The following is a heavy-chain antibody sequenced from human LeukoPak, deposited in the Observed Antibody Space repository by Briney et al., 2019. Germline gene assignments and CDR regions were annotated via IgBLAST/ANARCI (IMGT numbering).Heavy chain of an antibody. CDR2: INSDGSST. CDR1: GFTFSSYW. CDR3: ARVMAAGGFSIDY. J-gene: IGHJ4*02. D-gene: IGHD6-13*01. Sequence: PGGSLRLSCAASGFTFSSYWMHWVRQAPGKGLVWVSRINSDGSSTNYADSVKGRFTISRDNAKNTLYPQMNSLKVDDTAMYYCARVMAAGGFSIDYWGQGTLVTVSA. V-gene: IGHV3-74*01.